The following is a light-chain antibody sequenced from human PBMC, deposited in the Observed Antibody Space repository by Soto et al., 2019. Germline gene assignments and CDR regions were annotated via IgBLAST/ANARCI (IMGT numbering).Light chain of an antibody. CDR2: SVS. CDR3: QRTYTAPPT. V-gene: IGKV1-27*01. J-gene: IGKJ5*01. CDR1: QAMSSY. Sequence: DIQLTQSPSSLSTSVGDRVAITCRVSQAMSSYLNWYRQKPGKVPNLLIDSVSTLQSGVPSRFNGSGSGTDFSLTITNLRPEDVATYYGQRTYTAPPTFGQGTRLEIK.